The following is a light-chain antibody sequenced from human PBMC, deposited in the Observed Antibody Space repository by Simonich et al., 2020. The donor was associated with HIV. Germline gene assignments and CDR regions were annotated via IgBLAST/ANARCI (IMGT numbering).Light chain of an antibody. CDR2: EGS. CDR1: SSDVGSYNL. CDR3: CSYAGSSTLV. J-gene: IGLJ3*02. V-gene: IGLV2-23*01. Sequence: QSALTQPASVSGSPGQSITISCTGTSSDVGSYNLVSWYLQHPGKAPKLMIYEGSKRPSGVSNRFPGSKSGNTASLTISGLQAEDEADYYCCSYAGSSTLVFGGGTKLTVL.